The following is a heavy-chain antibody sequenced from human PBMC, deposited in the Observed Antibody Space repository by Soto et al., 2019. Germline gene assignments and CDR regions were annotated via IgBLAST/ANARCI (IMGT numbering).Heavy chain of an antibody. V-gene: IGHV3-21*01. CDR2: ISSSSSYI. CDR1: GFTFSSYS. D-gene: IGHD3-22*01. J-gene: IGHJ4*02. CDR3: ARHPGDRNDYCDC. Sequence: EVQLVESGGGLVKPGVSLRLSCAASGFTFSSYSMNWVRQAPGKGLEWVSSISSSSSYIYYADSVKGRFTISRDNAKNSLYLQMNSLRAEDTAVYYCARHPGDRNDYCDCWGQGTLVTVSS.